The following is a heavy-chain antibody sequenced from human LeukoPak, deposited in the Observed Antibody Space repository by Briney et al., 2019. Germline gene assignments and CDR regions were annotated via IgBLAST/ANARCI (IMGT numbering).Heavy chain of an antibody. Sequence: PSETLSLTCTVSGVSINTYYWAWMRRPPGKGLEWIRHISFSRSTSYNPSLKSRLTMSVDPSKNQFSLKLTSVTAADTAVYYCATEVWSGHHWGQGTLVTVSS. CDR3: ATEVWSGHH. CDR1: GVSINTYY. D-gene: IGHD2-21*01. CDR2: ISFSRST. V-gene: IGHV4-59*01. J-gene: IGHJ5*02.